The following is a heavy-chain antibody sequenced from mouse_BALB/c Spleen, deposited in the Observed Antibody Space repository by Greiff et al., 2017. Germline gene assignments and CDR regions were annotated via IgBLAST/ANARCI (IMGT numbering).Heavy chain of an antibody. D-gene: IGHD1-2*01. CDR2: IDPANGNT. CDR1: GFNIKDTY. CDR3: APLYTTATDY. J-gene: IGHJ2*01. V-gene: IGHV14-3*02. Sequence: EVKLMESGAELVKPGASVKLSCTASGFNIKDTYMHWVKQRPEQGLEWIGRIDPANGNTKYDPKFQGKATITADTSSNTAYLQLSSLTSEDTAVYYCAPLYTTATDYWGQGTTLTVSS.